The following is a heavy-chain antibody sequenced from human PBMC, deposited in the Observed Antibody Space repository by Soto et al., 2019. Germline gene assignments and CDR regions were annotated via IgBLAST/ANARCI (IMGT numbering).Heavy chain of an antibody. CDR3: ARDRFTMVQDAFDI. CDR2: INPSDGST. J-gene: IGHJ3*02. D-gene: IGHD3-10*01. CDR1: GYTFTSYY. Sequence: ASVKVSCKASGYTFTSYYMHWVRQAPGQGLEWMGIINPSDGSTNYAQKFQDRVTMTRDTSTSTVYMDLSSLRSEDTAVYYCARDRFTMVQDAFDIWGQGTMVTVS. V-gene: IGHV1-46*01.